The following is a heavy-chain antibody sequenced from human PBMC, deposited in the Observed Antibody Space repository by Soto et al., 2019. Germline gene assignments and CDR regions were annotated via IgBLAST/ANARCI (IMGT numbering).Heavy chain of an antibody. CDR3: ARDTVWVFGIETKGRYQYYGMDV. V-gene: IGHV5-51*01. CDR1: GYSFTTYW. D-gene: IGHD3-16*01. CDR2: IYPGDSDT. J-gene: IGHJ6*02. Sequence: GESLKISCKGSGYSFTTYWIGWVRQMPGKGLEWMGIIYPGDSDTRYSPSFQGQVTISADKSINTAYLQWSSLKASDTAIYYCARDTVWVFGIETKGRYQYYGMDVWGQGTTVTVSS.